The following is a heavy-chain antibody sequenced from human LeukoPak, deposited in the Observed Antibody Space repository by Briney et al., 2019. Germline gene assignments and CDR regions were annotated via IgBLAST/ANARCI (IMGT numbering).Heavy chain of an antibody. CDR2: IYYSGST. V-gene: IGHV4-59*08. D-gene: IGHD3-9*01. CDR3: AGGGRGKDDILTLDY. Sequence: TSETLSLTCTVSGGSISSYYWSWIRQPPGKGLEWIGYIYYSGSTNYNPSLKSRVTISVDTSKNQFSLKLSSVTAADTAVYYCAGGGRGKDDILTLDYWGQGTLVTVSS. J-gene: IGHJ4*02. CDR1: GGSISSYY.